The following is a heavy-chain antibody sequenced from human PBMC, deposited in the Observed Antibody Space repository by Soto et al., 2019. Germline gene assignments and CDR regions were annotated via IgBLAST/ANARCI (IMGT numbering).Heavy chain of an antibody. CDR1: GFSFCRYG. J-gene: IGHJ3*02. D-gene: IGHD3-3*01. V-gene: IGHV3-33*01. CDR2: IWYDGSNK. CDR3: ARDQRITINRGGACDI. Sequence: GGSRILSRAVSGFSFCRYGMHEFRQAPGKGLEWVAVIWYDGSNKYYADSVKGRFTISRDNSKNTLYLQMNSLRAEDTAVYYCARDQRITINRGGACDIWGQGTMVTVSS.